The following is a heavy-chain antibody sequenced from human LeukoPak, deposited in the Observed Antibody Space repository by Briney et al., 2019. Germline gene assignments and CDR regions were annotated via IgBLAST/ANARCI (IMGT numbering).Heavy chain of an antibody. CDR3: ARAPRDTKGFDY. V-gene: IGHV1-18*01. D-gene: IGHD2-21*02. Sequence: ASVKVSCKASGYTFTSYGISWVRQAPGQGLEWMGWISAYNGNTNYAQKLQGRVTMTTDTSTSTAYMELSRLRSDDTAVYYCARAPRDTKGFDYWGQGTLVTVSS. CDR2: ISAYNGNT. CDR1: GYTFTSYG. J-gene: IGHJ4*02.